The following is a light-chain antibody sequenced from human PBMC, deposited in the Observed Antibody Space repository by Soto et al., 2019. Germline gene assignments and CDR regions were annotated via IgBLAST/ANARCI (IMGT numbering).Light chain of an antibody. V-gene: IGLV1-51*01. CDR1: NPNIGKNY. J-gene: IGLJ2*01. Sequence: QSVLTQPPSVSAAPGQKVTISCSGSNPNIGKNYVSWYQQLPGTAPKLLIYDNNKRPSGIPDRFSGSKSGTSATLGITGLQTGDEADYYCGTWDSSLSAGVFGGGTKLTVL. CDR3: GTWDSSLSAGV. CDR2: DNN.